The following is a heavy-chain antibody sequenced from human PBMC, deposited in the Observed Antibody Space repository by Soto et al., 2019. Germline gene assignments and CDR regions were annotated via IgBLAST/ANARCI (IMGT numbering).Heavy chain of an antibody. D-gene: IGHD7-27*01. J-gene: IGHJ4*02. CDR3: ARANWYSEY. Sequence: QVHPQESGPGLVKPSETLSLTCTVSGGSINNHYWSWIRQPPGKGLEWIGYIYYTGSTNYNPSLKSRVTMSVDTSKNQFSLNLTSLTAADTAIYYCARANWYSEYWGQGTLVTVSS. CDR1: GGSINNHY. V-gene: IGHV4-59*11. CDR2: IYYTGST.